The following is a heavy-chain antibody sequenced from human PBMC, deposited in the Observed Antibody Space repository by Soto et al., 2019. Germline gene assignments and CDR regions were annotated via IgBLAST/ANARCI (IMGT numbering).Heavy chain of an antibody. Sequence: PGGSLRLSCAASGFTFSSYAMSWVRQAPGKGLEWVSGISGSGGSTYYADSVRGRFTISRDNSKNTLYLQMNSLRVEDTAVYYCAKDPSLMGTTPGADWFDPWGQGTLVTVSS. V-gene: IGHV3-23*01. D-gene: IGHD1-26*01. J-gene: IGHJ5*02. CDR1: GFTFSSYA. CDR2: ISGSGGST. CDR3: AKDPSLMGTTPGADWFDP.